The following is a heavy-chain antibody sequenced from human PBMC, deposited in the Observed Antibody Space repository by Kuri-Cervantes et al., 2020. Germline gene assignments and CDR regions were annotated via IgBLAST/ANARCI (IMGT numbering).Heavy chain of an antibody. CDR3: ARGLAGRFDF. V-gene: IGHV4-31*01. CDR1: SGSISSGGYY. CDR2: IYYSGST. Sequence: SETLSLTCTVSSGSISSGGYYWSWIRQHPGKGLEWIGYIYYSGSTYYNPSLKSLVTISVDTSKNQFSLKLSSVTAADTAVYYCARGLAGRFDFWGQGTLVTVSS. D-gene: IGHD6-19*01. J-gene: IGHJ4*02.